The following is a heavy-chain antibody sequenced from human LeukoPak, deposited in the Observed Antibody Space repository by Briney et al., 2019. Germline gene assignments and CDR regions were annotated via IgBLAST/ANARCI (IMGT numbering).Heavy chain of an antibody. CDR1: GYSIRSGFY. Sequence: SETLSLTCTVSGYSIRSGFYWGWIRQAPGKGLEWIGSIFQGGTTFYNPSLRSRVIISADTSNNEFSLKLSSVTAADTAVYYCARIGTAMIDYWGQGTLVTVSS. CDR3: ARIGTAMIDY. D-gene: IGHD5-18*01. V-gene: IGHV4-38-2*02. CDR2: IFQGGTT. J-gene: IGHJ4*02.